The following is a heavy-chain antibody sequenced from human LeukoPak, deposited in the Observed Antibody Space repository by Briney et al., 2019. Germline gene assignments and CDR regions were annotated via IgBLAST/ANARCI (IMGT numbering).Heavy chain of an antibody. Sequence: PGGSLRLSCAASGLTVSSNYMSWVRQAPGKGLEWVSVIYSGGSTYYADSVKGRFTISRDNSKNTLYLQMNSLRAEDTAVYYCARRSYRSYMDVWGKGTTVTVSS. CDR3: ARRSYRSYMDV. CDR2: IYSGGST. D-gene: IGHD3-16*02. J-gene: IGHJ6*03. CDR1: GLTVSSNY. V-gene: IGHV3-53*01.